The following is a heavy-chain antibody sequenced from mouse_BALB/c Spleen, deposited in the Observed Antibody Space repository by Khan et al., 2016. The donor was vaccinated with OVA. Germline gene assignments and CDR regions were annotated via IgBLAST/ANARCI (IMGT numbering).Heavy chain of an antibody. D-gene: IGHD1-1*01. V-gene: IGHV5-9-3*01. J-gene: IGHJ1*01. CDR3: ARPPITTIVATSYWFFDV. CDR1: GFTFSGYA. Sequence: EVELVESGGDLVKPGGSLKLSCAASGFTFSGYALSWVRQTPEMRLEWVATISSGDSYTYYPDSVKGRFTISRDNVKNTLYLQMSSLRSEDTAMYYCARPPITTIVATSYWFFDVWGAGTTVTVSS. CDR2: ISSGDSYT.